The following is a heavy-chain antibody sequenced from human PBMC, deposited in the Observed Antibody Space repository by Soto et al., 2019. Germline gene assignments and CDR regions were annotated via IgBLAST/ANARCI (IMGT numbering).Heavy chain of an antibody. CDR3: ARNRGVITFTDAFDI. V-gene: IGHV1-69*13. CDR1: GGTFSSYA. Sequence: VASVKVSCKASGGTFSSYAISWVRQAPGQGLEWMGGIIPIFGTANYAQKFQGRVTITADESTSTAYMELSSLRSEDTAVYYCARNRGVITFTDAFDIWGQGTMVTVS. J-gene: IGHJ3*02. CDR2: IIPIFGTA. D-gene: IGHD3-10*01.